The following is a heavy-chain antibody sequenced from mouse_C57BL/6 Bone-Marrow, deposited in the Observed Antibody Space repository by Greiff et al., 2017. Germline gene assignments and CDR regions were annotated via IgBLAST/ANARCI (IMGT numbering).Heavy chain of an antibody. CDR3: ARWAGGYAMDY. D-gene: IGHD1-1*02. V-gene: IGHV1-76*01. J-gene: IGHJ4*01. CDR2: IYPGSGNT. Sequence: VQLQQSGAELVRPGASVKLSCKASGYTFTDYYINWVKQRPGQGLEWIARIYPGSGNTYYNEKFKGKATLTAEKSSSTAYMQLSSLTSEDSAVYFWARWAGGYAMDYWGQGTSVTVSS. CDR1: GYTFTDYY.